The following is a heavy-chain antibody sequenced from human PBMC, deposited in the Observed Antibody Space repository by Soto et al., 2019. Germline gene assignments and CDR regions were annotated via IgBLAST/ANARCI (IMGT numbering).Heavy chain of an antibody. CDR2: IKQDGSEK. J-gene: IGHJ6*02. CDR3: ARGLYDFWSGHMDV. V-gene: IGHV3-7*01. D-gene: IGHD3-3*01. Sequence: PGGSLRLSCAASGFTFSNYSMDWVRQAPGKGLEWVANIKQDGSEKYYVDSVKGRFTISRDNAKNSLYLQMNSLRAEDTAVYYCARGLYDFWSGHMDVWGQGTTVTVSS. CDR1: GFTFSNYS.